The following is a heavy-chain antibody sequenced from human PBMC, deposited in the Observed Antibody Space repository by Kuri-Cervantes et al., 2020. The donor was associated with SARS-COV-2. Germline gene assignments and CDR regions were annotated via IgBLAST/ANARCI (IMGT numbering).Heavy chain of an antibody. V-gene: IGHV4-34*01. J-gene: IGHJ6*02. CDR1: GGSFSGYY. CDR2: INHSGST. Sequence: ESLKISCAVYGGSFSGYYWSWIRQPPGKGLEWIGEINHSGSTYYNPSLKSRVTISVDTSKNQFSLKLSSVTAADTAVYYCARQSPLELELSGDYYHYHMDVWGQGTTVTVSS. CDR3: ARQSPLELELSGDYYHYHMDV. D-gene: IGHD1-7*01.